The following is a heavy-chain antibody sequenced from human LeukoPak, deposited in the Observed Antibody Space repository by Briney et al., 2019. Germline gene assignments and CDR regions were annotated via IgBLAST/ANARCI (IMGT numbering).Heavy chain of an antibody. CDR2: ISSGSSYI. D-gene: IGHD3-22*01. V-gene: IGHV3-21*01. J-gene: IGHJ4*02. CDR1: GFTFSSYG. Sequence: PGGSLRLSCTASGFTFSSYGMNWVRQAPGKGLEWVSSISSGSSYIYYADSVKGRFTISRDNAKNSLYLQMNNLRAEDTAVYYCARASGWEAFDYWGQGALVTVSS. CDR3: ARASGWEAFDY.